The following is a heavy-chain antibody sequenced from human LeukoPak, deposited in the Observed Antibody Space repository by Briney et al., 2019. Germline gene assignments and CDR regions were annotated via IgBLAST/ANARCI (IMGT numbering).Heavy chain of an antibody. D-gene: IGHD6-19*01. CDR1: GFTFSSYS. Sequence: PGGSLRLSCAASGFTFSSYSMNWVRQAPGKGLEWVSSISSSSSYIYYADSVKGRFTISRDNAKNSLYLQMNSLRAEDTAVYYCTHSGWYREAGTKTTRIDYWGQGTLVTVSS. CDR3: THSGWYREAGTKTTRIDY. CDR2: ISSSSSYI. J-gene: IGHJ4*02. V-gene: IGHV3-21*01.